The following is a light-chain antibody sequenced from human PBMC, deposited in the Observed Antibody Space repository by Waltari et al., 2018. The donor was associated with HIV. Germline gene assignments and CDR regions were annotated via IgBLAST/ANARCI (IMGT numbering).Light chain of an antibody. V-gene: IGLV3-21*04. CDR2: YDS. Sequence: YVLTPPPSVSVAQGKTATITCEGDRIGTKSVHWYQQKSGQAPQLIIYYDSDRPSGIPERFSGSNSGSAATLTISRVEDGDEADYYCEGWDETRNRVVFGGGTKLFAL. CDR3: EGWDETRNRVV. J-gene: IGLJ2*01. CDR1: RIGTKS.